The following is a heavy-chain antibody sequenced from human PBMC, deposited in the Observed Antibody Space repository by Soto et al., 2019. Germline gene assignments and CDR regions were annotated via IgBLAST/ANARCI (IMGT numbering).Heavy chain of an antibody. J-gene: IGHJ4*02. CDR1: GYSFTSYW. CDR2: IYPGDSDT. Sequence: PGASLKISCQGSGYSFTSYWIGWVRQMPGKGLEWLGIIYPGDSDTRYSPSFQGQVTISADKSISTAYLQWSSLKASDTAMYYCASGSPWITSLYYFDYWGQGTLVTVSS. CDR3: ASGSPWITSLYYFDY. V-gene: IGHV5-51*01. D-gene: IGHD6-6*01.